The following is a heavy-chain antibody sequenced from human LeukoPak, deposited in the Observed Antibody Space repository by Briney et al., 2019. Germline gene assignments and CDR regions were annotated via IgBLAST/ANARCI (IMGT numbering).Heavy chain of an antibody. J-gene: IGHJ2*01. CDR1: GFNFDDYA. CDR2: INWKTGNG. V-gene: IGHV3-9*01. Sequence: GRSLRLSCAVSGFNFDDYAMHWVRQAPGRGLEWVSGINWKTGNGIYADSVKGRFTISRDNAKNSLYLQMSSLRAEDTALRYCTRRAARWQFDLWGRGTLLTVSS. CDR3: TRRAARWQFDL. D-gene: IGHD5-24*01.